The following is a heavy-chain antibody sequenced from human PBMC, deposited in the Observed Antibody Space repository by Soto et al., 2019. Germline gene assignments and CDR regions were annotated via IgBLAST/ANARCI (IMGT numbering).Heavy chain of an antibody. Sequence: ASVKVSCKASGYTFTSYGISWVRQAPGQGLEWMGWISAYNGNTNYAQKLQGRVTMTTDTSTSTAYMELRSLRSDDTAVYYCASDLGYYDFWSGIGSDYGMDVWGQGTTVTVSS. J-gene: IGHJ6*02. CDR3: ASDLGYYDFWSGIGSDYGMDV. CDR1: GYTFTSYG. V-gene: IGHV1-18*04. D-gene: IGHD3-3*01. CDR2: ISAYNGNT.